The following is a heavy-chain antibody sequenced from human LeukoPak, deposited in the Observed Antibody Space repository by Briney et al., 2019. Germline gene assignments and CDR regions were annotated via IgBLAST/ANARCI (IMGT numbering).Heavy chain of an antibody. Sequence: ASVKVSCKASGGTFSTYAISWVRQAPGQGLEWMGRIIPVLGTGNNAQKFQGRVTMTEDTSTDTAYMELSSLRSEDTAVYYCAVLRYFDWFYFDYWGQGTLVTVSS. CDR1: GGTFSTYA. D-gene: IGHD3-9*01. CDR2: IIPVLGTG. J-gene: IGHJ4*02. V-gene: IGHV1-69*04. CDR3: AVLRYFDWFYFDY.